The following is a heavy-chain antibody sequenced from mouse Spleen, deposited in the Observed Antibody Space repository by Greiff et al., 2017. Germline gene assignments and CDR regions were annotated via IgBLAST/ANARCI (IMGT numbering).Heavy chain of an antibody. CDR2: ISYSGST. Sequence: EVMLVESGPSLVKPSQTLSLTCSVTGDSITSGYWNWIRKFPGNKLEYMGYISYSGSTYYNPSLKSRISITRDTSKNQYYLQLNSVTTEDTATYYCARGRGNPWYFHVWGAGTTVTVSS. CDR1: GDSITSGY. V-gene: IGHV3-8*02. CDR3: ARGRGNPWYFHV. D-gene: IGHD2-1*01. J-gene: IGHJ1*01.